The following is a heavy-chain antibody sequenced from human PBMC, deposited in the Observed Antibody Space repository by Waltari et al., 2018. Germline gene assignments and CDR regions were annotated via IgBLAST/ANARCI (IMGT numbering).Heavy chain of an antibody. CDR3: AKASRDYGSGSYSSDY. V-gene: IGHV3-23*01. CDR2: ISGSGGST. J-gene: IGHJ4*02. D-gene: IGHD3-10*01. CDR1: GFTFSSYA. Sequence: EVQLLESGGGLVQPGGSLRLSCAASGFTFSSYAMSWVRQAPGKGLEWVSAISGSGGSTYYADSLKGRCTISRDNSKNTLYLQMNSLRAEDTAVYYCAKASRDYGSGSYSSDYWGQGTLVTVSS.